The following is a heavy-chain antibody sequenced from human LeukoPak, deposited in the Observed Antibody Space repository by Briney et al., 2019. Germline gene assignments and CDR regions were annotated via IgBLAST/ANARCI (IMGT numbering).Heavy chain of an antibody. Sequence: SETLSLTCTVSGDSVTSFYWSWIRQSPGKGLEWIGNFYYSRGTTYNPSLRSRATISADTSQNQFSLKLRSVTAADTAVYYCARAISAWSYFYYMDVWGKGTTVTVSS. D-gene: IGHD6-19*01. CDR1: GDSVTSFY. J-gene: IGHJ6*03. CDR2: FYYSRGT. CDR3: ARAISAWSYFYYMDV. V-gene: IGHV4-59*02.